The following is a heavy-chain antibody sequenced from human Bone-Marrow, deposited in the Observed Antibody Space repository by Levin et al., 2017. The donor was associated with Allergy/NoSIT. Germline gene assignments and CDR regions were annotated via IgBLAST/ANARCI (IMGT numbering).Heavy chain of an antibody. CDR2: ISGGGGRT. D-gene: IGHD6-19*01. CDR3: AKGMELWDIIAVGPPFDY. J-gene: IGHJ4*02. CDR1: GFTFSTYA. Sequence: AASVKVSCTASGFTFSTYAMSWVRQAPGKGLEWVSSISGGGGRTDYADSVKGRFTISRDNSKNTLYLQMNSLRVEDTAVYYCAKGMELWDIIAVGPPFDYWGQGTLVTVSS. V-gene: IGHV3-23*01.